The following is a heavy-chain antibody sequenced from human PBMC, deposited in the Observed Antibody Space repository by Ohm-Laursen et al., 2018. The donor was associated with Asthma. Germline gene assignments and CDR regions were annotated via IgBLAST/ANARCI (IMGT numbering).Heavy chain of an antibody. J-gene: IGHJ1*01. CDR3: ARFGAPTYYYDSSGYPPFYFQH. CDR1: GYTFTSYG. CDR2: ISAYNGNT. V-gene: IGHV1-18*01. Sequence: SVKVSCKASGYTFTSYGISWMRQAPGQGLEWMGWISAYNGNTNYAQKLQGRVTMTTDTSTSTAYMELRSLRSDDTAVYYCARFGAPTYYYDSSGYPPFYFQHWGQGTLVTVSS. D-gene: IGHD3-22*01.